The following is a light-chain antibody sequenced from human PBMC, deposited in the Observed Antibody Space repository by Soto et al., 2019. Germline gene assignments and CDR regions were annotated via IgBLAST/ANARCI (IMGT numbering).Light chain of an antibody. J-gene: IGKJ1*01. Sequence: EIVLTQSPAILSVSPGERATLSCRASQSISRSLAWYQQKPGQAPRLLISDASTRATGIPARFSGSGSGTEFTLTISSLQPDDFATYYCQQYRSYWTFGQGTKVDI. CDR3: QQYRSYWT. CDR2: DAS. CDR1: QSISRS. V-gene: IGKV3-15*01.